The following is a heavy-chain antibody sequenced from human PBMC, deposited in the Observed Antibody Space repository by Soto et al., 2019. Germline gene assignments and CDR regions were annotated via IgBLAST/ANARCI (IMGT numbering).Heavy chain of an antibody. D-gene: IGHD3-10*01. J-gene: IGHJ6*02. V-gene: IGHV3-53*01. CDR2: IYDNGTT. CDR3: VRPLPSGRNYGLDV. CDR1: GLTVSNAY. Sequence: GGSLRLSCAASGLTVSNAYMAWVRQAPGMGLEWVSVIYDNGTTYYADSVKGRFTISRDTSTNTLPLQMDSLRAEDTAVYYCVRPLPSGRNYGLDVWGQGATVIVSS.